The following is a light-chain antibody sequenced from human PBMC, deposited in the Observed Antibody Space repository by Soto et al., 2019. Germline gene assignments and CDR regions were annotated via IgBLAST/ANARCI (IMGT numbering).Light chain of an antibody. CDR3: QQYGSSPLFA. J-gene: IGKJ3*01. V-gene: IGKV3-20*01. CDR1: QSVSSNY. CDR2: AAS. Sequence: EIVLTQSPGTLSLSPGERATLSCRASQSVSSNYLAWHQQKPSPAPRLLIYAASSRASGIPDRFSGSGAGTDFTLLISSLEPEDFAVYYCQQYGSSPLFAFGPGTEVDLK.